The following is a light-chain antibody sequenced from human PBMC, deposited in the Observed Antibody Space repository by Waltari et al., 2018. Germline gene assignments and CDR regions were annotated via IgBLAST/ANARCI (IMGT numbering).Light chain of an antibody. Sequence: EIVLTQSPATLSLSPGERATLSCRASQSVSSYLAWSQHKPGQAPRLLIYDASNRATGIPARFSGSGSGTDFILTISSLEPEDFAVYYCQHRSDWPKVTFGQGTRLEIK. CDR3: QHRSDWPKVT. CDR1: QSVSSY. V-gene: IGKV3-11*01. J-gene: IGKJ5*01. CDR2: DAS.